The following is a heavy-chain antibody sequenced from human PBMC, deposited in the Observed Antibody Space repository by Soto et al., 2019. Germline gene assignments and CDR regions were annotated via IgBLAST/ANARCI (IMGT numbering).Heavy chain of an antibody. CDR3: ARALGDRATDY. D-gene: IGHD3-22*01. CDR1: GGSFSGYY. V-gene: IGHV4-34*01. Sequence: PSETLSLTCAVYGGSFSGYYWSWIRQPPGKGLEWIGEINHSGSTNYNPSLKSRVTISVDTSKNQFSLKLSSVTAADTAVYYCARALGDRATDYWGQGTLVTVS. CDR2: INHSGST. J-gene: IGHJ4*02.